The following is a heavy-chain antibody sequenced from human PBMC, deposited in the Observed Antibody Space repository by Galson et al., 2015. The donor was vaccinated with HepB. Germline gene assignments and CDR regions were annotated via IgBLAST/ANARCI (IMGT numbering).Heavy chain of an antibody. CDR1: GYSFTSYW. V-gene: IGHV5-51*01. D-gene: IGHD3-10*01. Sequence: QSGAEVKKPGESLKISCTGSGYSFTSYWIGWVRQMPGKGLEWMGIIYPGDSDTRYSPSFQGQVTISADKSISTAYLQWSSLKASDTAMYYCARHITMVRGDPNWFDPWGQGTLVTVSS. CDR3: ARHITMVRGDPNWFDP. J-gene: IGHJ5*02. CDR2: IYPGDSDT.